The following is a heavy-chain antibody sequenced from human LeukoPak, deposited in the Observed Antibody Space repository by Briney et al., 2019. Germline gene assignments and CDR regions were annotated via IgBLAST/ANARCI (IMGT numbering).Heavy chain of an antibody. CDR1: GGSISSGGYS. Sequence: PQTLSLTCAVSGGSISSGGYSWSWIRQPPGRGLEWIGYIYHSGSTYYNPSLKSRVTISVDRSKNQFSLKLSSVTAADTAVYYCARLVAATGNFDYWGQGTLVTVSS. CDR2: IYHSGST. D-gene: IGHD6-13*01. CDR3: ARLVAATGNFDY. V-gene: IGHV4-30-2*01. J-gene: IGHJ4*02.